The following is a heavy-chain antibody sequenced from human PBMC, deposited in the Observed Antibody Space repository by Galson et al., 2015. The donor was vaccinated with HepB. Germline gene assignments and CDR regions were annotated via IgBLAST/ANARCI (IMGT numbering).Heavy chain of an antibody. CDR1: RFTFSDHY. Sequence: LRLSCAASRFTFSDHYMSWIRQAPGPGREWVSDINGSGDSIFYAGSVEGRFTVSRANAKNSLFLHMNSLRAEDTALYYCARRPRTIVRRPIEWGGLVGPSDDYSYYMDVWGKGTTVIVSS. J-gene: IGHJ6*03. CDR3: ARRPRTIVRRPIEWGGLVGPSDDYSYYMDV. D-gene: IGHD2-8*02. V-gene: IGHV3-11*01. CDR2: INGSGDSI.